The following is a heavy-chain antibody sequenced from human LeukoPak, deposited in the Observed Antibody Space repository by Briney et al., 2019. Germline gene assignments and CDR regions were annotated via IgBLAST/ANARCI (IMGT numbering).Heavy chain of an antibody. V-gene: IGHV4-59*12. CDR3: VRDSGYGLDAFDI. CDR2: IYYSGST. J-gene: IGHJ3*02. Sequence: SETLSLTCTVSGGSISSYYWSWIRQPPGKGLEWIGYIYYSGSTNYNPSLKSRVTISVDTSKNQFSLKLSSVTAADTAVYYCVRDSGYGLDAFDIWDQGTMVTVSS. D-gene: IGHD5-12*01. CDR1: GGSISSYY.